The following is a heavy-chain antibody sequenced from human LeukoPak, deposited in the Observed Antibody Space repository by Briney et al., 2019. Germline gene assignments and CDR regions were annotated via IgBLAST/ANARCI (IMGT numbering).Heavy chain of an antibody. Sequence: SETLSLTCTVSGGSISSSSYYWGGIRQPPGKGLECIGSIYYSGSTYYNPSLKSRVTISVDTSKNQFSLKLSSVTAADTAVYYCARGGDYAVPDFDYWGQGTLVTVSS. CDR2: IYYSGST. CDR1: GGSISSSSYY. D-gene: IGHD4-17*01. V-gene: IGHV4-39*07. J-gene: IGHJ4*02. CDR3: ARGGDYAVPDFDY.